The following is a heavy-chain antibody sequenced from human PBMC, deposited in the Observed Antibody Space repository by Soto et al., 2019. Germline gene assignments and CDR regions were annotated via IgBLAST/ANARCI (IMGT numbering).Heavy chain of an antibody. CDR3: ARGEITLLGGMDV. Sequence: QVQLQQSGAGLLRPSETLSLNCTVSSRSFRGYYWGWVRQPPGKGLEWIGEINHSGTSSYHPSLKSRVTISVATSKNQFSLTLNSVTPADTAVYYCARGEITLLGGMDVWGQGTTVTVSS. CDR2: INHSGTS. CDR1: SRSFRGYY. V-gene: IGHV4-34*02. D-gene: IGHD3-10*01. J-gene: IGHJ6*02.